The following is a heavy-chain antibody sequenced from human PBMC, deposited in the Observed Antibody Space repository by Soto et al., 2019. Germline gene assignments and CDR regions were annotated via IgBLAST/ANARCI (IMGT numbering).Heavy chain of an antibody. V-gene: IGHV1-2*04. CDR2: INPNSGGT. CDR1: GYTFTGYY. J-gene: IGHJ6*02. D-gene: IGHD4-4*01. CDR3: ARDLLPVTTNYGTDV. Sequence: ASVKVSCKASGYTFTGYYMHWVRQAPGQGLEWMGWINPNSGGTNYAQKFQGWVTMTRDTSISTAYMELSRLRSDDTAVYYCARDLLPVTTNYGTDVWGQGTTVTVSS.